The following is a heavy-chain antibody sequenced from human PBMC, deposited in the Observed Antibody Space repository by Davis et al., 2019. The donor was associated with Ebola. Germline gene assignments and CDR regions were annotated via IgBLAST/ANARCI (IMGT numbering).Heavy chain of an antibody. Sequence: PGGSLRLSCTVSGGSISSSSYYWGWIRQPPGKGLEWIGSIYYSGSTYYNPSLKSRVTISVDTSKNQFSLKLSSVTAADTAVYYCARPSPDYTDQTDAFDIWGQGTMVTVSS. J-gene: IGHJ3*02. CDR1: GGSISSSSYY. CDR3: ARPSPDYTDQTDAFDI. CDR2: IYYSGST. D-gene: IGHD4-11*01. V-gene: IGHV4-39*01.